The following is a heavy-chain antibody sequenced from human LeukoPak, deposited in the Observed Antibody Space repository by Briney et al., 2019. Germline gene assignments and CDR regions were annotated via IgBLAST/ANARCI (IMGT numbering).Heavy chain of an antibody. CDR2: ISGSGGST. CDR3: AKDSYYDSSRYYVA. D-gene: IGHD3-22*01. CDR1: GLTFTTYA. V-gene: IGHV3-23*01. Sequence: GGSLRPSCAAPGLTFTTYAMGWFRQAPGKGLGWVSAISGSGGSTYHTDSVKGRFTISRDNSKNTLYLQMNSLRAEDTAVYYCAKDSYYDSSRYYVAWGQGTLVTVSS. J-gene: IGHJ5*02.